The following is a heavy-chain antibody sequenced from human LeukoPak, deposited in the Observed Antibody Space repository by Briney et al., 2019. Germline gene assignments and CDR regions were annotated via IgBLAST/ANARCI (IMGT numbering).Heavy chain of an antibody. CDR1: GYTFTSYG. J-gene: IGHJ6*03. CDR2: ISAYNGNT. Sequence: GASVKVSCKASGYTFTSYGISWVRQAPGQGLEWMGWISAYNGNTNYAQKLQGRVTMTTDTSTSTAYMELRSLRSDDTAVYYCANLGGDFGAITFYYYHNYMDVWGNGTTVTVSS. CDR3: ANLGGDFGAITFYYYHNYMDV. D-gene: IGHD3-3*01. V-gene: IGHV1-18*01.